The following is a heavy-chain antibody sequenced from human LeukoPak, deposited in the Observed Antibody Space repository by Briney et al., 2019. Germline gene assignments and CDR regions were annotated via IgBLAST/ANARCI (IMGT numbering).Heavy chain of an antibody. CDR2: IIPILGIA. V-gene: IGHV1-69*04. D-gene: IGHD3-16*01. CDR1: GGTFSSYA. J-gene: IGHJ6*03. Sequence: ASVKVSCKASGGTFSSYAISWVRQAPGQGLEWMGRIIPILGIANYAQKFQGRVTITADKSTSTAYMELSSLRSEDTAVYYCASSRGKSHYYYYYMDVWGKGTTVTVSS. CDR3: ASSRGKSHYYYYYMDV.